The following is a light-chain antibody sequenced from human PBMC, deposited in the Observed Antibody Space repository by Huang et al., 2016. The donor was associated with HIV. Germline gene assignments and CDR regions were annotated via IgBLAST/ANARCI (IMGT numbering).Light chain of an antibody. J-gene: IGKJ2*01. V-gene: IGKV3-11*01. CDR1: QSVSNS. CDR3: QHRGNWPYT. Sequence: EIVLTQSPAILSLSPGERATLPCRARQSVSNSLAWYQQKPGKPPTRLIYDASNRATGIPSRFSGSGAGTDFTLTVSSLEPEDFAIYYCQHRGNWPYTFGQGTKLEIK. CDR2: DAS.